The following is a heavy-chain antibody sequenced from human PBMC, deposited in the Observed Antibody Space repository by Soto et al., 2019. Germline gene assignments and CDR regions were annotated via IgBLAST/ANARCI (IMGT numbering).Heavy chain of an antibody. CDR2: VSGSGIST. Sequence: EAQLLESGGGLVQPGGSLRLSCAASGFTFSTYPMNWVRQAPGKGLEWVSGVSGSGISTYYAASVKGRFTISRDNSKNMVYLQMDSLRAEDTAVYYCAKPPVITASYYYYDMDVWGQGTTVTVSS. J-gene: IGHJ6*02. CDR1: GFTFSTYP. CDR3: AKPPVITASYYYYDMDV. V-gene: IGHV3-23*01.